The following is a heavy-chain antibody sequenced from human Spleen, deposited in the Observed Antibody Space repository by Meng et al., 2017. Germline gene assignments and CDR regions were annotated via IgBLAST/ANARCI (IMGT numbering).Heavy chain of an antibody. D-gene: IGHD2-15*01. V-gene: IGHV3-30*01. CDR2: TSYDGSNK. J-gene: IGHJ4*02. CDR3: AKSGVAGPFRN. CDR1: GFTFSSYA. Sequence: QVQLVGSWGGVVQPGRALRLSCAASGFTFSSYAMHWVRQAPGKGLEWVAVTSYDGSNKDYADSVKGRFTISRDNSKNTLYLEMNSLRAEDTAVYYCAKSGVAGPFRNWGQGTLVTVSS.